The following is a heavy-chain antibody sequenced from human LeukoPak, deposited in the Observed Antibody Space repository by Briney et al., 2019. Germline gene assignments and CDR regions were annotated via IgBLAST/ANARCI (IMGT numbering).Heavy chain of an antibody. CDR2: IFYSGST. V-gene: IGHV4-59*01. D-gene: IGHD6-13*01. CDR1: GPSISSYY. Sequence: SETLSLTCTVSGPSISSYYWSWIRQPPGKGLEWIGHIFYSGSTKYNPSLKSRLTIAVDTSRNQFSLKLSSVSAADTAVYYCARGYSSSGHNWFDPWGQGTLVTVSS. CDR3: ARGYSSSGHNWFDP. J-gene: IGHJ5*02.